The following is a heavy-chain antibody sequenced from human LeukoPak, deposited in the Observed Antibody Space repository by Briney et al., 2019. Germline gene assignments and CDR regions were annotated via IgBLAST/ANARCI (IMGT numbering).Heavy chain of an antibody. CDR2: INHSGST. Sequence: SETLSLTCAVYGGSFSGYYWSWIRQPPGKGLEWIGEINHSGSTYYTSSLKSRVSISVDTSKNQHSLKVTSVTAADTAVYYCAREWQYQFDYWGQGSLVTVSS. CDR3: AREWQYQFDY. J-gene: IGHJ4*02. CDR1: GGSFSGYY. V-gene: IGHV4-34*01. D-gene: IGHD2-8*01.